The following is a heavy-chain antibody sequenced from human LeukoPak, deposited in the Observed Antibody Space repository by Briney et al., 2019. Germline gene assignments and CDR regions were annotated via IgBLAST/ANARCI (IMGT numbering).Heavy chain of an antibody. V-gene: IGHV3-48*04. CDR3: ARDNGVAAAEDY. J-gene: IGHJ4*02. D-gene: IGHD6-13*01. Sequence: GGSLRLSCAASGFTFSSYNMNWVRQAPGKGPEWVSYISSSSTSIYYADSVKGRFTISRDNAKNSLYLQMNSLRVEDTAVYYCARDNGVAAAEDYWGQGTLVTVCS. CDR1: GFTFSSYN. CDR2: ISSSSTSI.